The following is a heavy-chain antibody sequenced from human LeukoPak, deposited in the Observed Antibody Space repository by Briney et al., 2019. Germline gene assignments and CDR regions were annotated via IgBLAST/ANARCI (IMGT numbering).Heavy chain of an antibody. Sequence: SETLSLTCTVSGYSISSGYYWGWIRQPPGKGLEWIGSIYHSGSTYYNPSLKSRVTISVDTSKNQFSLKLSSVTAADTAVYYCASAEYWGQGTLVTVSS. CDR2: IYHSGST. CDR1: GYSISSGYY. CDR3: ASAEY. D-gene: IGHD3-10*01. V-gene: IGHV4-38-2*02. J-gene: IGHJ4*02.